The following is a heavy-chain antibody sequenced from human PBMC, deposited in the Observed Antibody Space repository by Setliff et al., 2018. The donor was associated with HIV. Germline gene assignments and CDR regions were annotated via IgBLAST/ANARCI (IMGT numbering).Heavy chain of an antibody. CDR1: GGSISSSSYY. V-gene: IGHV4-61*05. CDR3: ARTQQTYYYDSSGYYFDY. CDR2: IYYSGST. J-gene: IGHJ4*02. Sequence: SETLSLTCTVSGGSISSSSYYWGWIRQPPGKGLEWIGYIYYSGSTNYNPSLKSRVTISVDTSKNQFSLKLSSVTAADTAVYYCARTQQTYYYDSSGYYFDYWGQGTLVTVSS. D-gene: IGHD3-22*01.